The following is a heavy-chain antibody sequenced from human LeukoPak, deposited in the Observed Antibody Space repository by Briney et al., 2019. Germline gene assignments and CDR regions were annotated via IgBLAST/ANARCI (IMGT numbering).Heavy chain of an antibody. CDR1: GGSISSGADY. Sequence: PSETLSLTCSVSGGSISSGADYSSWIRQHPGKGLEWIGYIYYSGTTYYNPSLKSRVTISADTSKNHFSLKLNSVTAADTAVYYCPRDYGDYGIDYWGQGTLVTVSS. V-gene: IGHV4-31*03. CDR3: PRDYGDYGIDY. D-gene: IGHD4-17*01. CDR2: IYYSGTT. J-gene: IGHJ4*02.